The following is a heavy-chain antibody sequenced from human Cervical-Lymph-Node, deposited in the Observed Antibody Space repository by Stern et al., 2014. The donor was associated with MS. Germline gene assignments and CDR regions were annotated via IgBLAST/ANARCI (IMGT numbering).Heavy chain of an antibody. CDR1: RFTFRSYG. D-gene: IGHD5-18*01. J-gene: IGHJ6*02. CDR2: TSYDGGNR. CDR3: AKDRRGGYNYLYGMDV. V-gene: IGHV3-30*18. Sequence: VQLVESGGGVVKPGTSLRLSCTGSRFTFRSYGIHWVRQAPGKGLEWGSVTSYDGGNRQYADSVKGRFTISRDNSKNTVYLHLNSLRPEDTGVYHCAKDRRGGYNYLYGMDVWGQGTTVTVS.